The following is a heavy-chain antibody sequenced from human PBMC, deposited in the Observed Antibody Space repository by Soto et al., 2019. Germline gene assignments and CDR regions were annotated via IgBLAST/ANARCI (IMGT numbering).Heavy chain of an antibody. CDR2: VSYSGST. J-gene: IGHJ5*02. CDR1: GAAINSDGYY. CDR3: ARLGYCTTTDCGPVGP. Sequence: QVQLQESGPGLVKLSQTLSLTCTVSGAAINSDGYYWSWIRQLPGKGLEWIGYVSYSGSTYYNPSLSSRVTMSRDTSKNQLSLKLSSVTVADTAVYYCARLGYCTTTDCGPVGPWGQGILATVSP. V-gene: IGHV4-31*03. D-gene: IGHD2-8*01.